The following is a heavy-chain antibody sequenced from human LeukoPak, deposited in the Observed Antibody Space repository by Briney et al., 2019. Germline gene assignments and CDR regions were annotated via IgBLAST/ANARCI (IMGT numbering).Heavy chain of an antibody. V-gene: IGHV4-59*01. CDR1: GGSISSYY. Sequence: PSETLSLTCAVSGGSISSYYWSWIRQPPGKGLEWIGYINYSGSTSYNPSLKSRVTISVDTSKNRFSLKLSSLTAADTAVYYCARGTYSSAWYAYWGQGTLVTVSS. CDR3: ARGTYSSAWYAY. CDR2: INYSGST. D-gene: IGHD6-19*01. J-gene: IGHJ4*02.